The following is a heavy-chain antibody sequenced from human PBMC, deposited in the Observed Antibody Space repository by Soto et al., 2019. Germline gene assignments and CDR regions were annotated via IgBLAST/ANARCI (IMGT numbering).Heavy chain of an antibody. Sequence: SETLSLTCAVYGGSFSGYYWRWIRQPPGKGLEWIGEINHSGSTNYNPSLKSRVTISVDTSKNQFSLKLSSVTAADTAVYYCARPLTAGYYYYYHVDGWGKGTTATVSS. V-gene: IGHV4-34*01. CDR3: ARPLTAGYYYYYHVDG. J-gene: IGHJ6*03. D-gene: IGHD2-21*02. CDR1: GGSFSGYY. CDR2: INHSGST.